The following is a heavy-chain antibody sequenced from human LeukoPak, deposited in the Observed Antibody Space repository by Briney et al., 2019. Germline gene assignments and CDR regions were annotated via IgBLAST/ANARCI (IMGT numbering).Heavy chain of an antibody. V-gene: IGHV4-59*01. CDR3: ARGQQLESNYYYYYYMDV. CDR1: GGSISSYY. Sequence: SETLSLTCTVSGGSISSYYWSWIRQPPGKGLEWIGYIYYSGSTNYNPSLKSRVTISVDTSKNQFSLKLSSVTAADTVVYYCARGQQLESNYYYYYYMDVWGKGTTVTVSS. CDR2: IYYSGST. J-gene: IGHJ6*03. D-gene: IGHD6-13*01.